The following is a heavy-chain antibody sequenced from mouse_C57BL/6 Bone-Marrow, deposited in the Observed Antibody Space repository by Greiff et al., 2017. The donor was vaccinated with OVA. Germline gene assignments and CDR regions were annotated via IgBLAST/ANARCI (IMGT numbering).Heavy chain of an antibody. J-gene: IGHJ2*01. CDR1: GYTFTSYW. D-gene: IGHD2-3*01. V-gene: IGHV1-55*01. CDR3: ALRDGYKGLYFDY. CDR2: IYPGSGST. Sequence: QVQLQQSGAELVKPGASVKMSCKASGYTFTSYWITWVKQRPGQGLEWIGDIYPGSGSTNYNEKFKSKATLTVDTSSSTAYMQLSSLTSEDSAVYYCALRDGYKGLYFDYWGQGTTLTVSS.